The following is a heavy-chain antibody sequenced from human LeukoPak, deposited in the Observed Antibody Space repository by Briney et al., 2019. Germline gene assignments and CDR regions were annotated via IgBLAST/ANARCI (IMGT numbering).Heavy chain of an antibody. J-gene: IGHJ4*02. CDR3: ARDTGTGGDYFDY. V-gene: IGHV1-69*05. CDR2: IIPIFGTA. CDR1: GGTFSSYA. D-gene: IGHD1-7*01. Sequence: SVKVSCKASGGTFSSYAISWVRQAPGQGLEWIGGIIPIFGTANYAQKFQGRVTITTDESTSTAYMELSSLRSEDTAVYYCARDTGTGGDYFDYWGQGTLVTVSS.